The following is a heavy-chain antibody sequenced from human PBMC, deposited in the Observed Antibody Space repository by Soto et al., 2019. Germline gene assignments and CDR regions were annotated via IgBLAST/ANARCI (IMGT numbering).Heavy chain of an antibody. D-gene: IGHD4-17*01. V-gene: IGHV5-51*01. CDR1: GYSFTSYW. CDR2: IYPGDSNT. Sequence: GESLKISCKDSGYSFTSYWIAWVRQMPGKGLEWMGIIYPGDSNTRHSPSFQGQVTISADKSISTAYLQWSSLKASDTAMYYWARALDYGENSEPFNMWGKGKRVTFPS. CDR3: ARALDYGENSEPFNM. J-gene: IGHJ3*02.